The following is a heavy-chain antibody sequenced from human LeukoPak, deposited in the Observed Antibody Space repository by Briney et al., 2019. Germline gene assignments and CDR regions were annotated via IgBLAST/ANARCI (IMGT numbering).Heavy chain of an antibody. CDR1: GFTFSSYW. CDR3: TTNRVAAAGDD. D-gene: IGHD6-13*01. J-gene: IGHJ1*01. CDR2: IRPDGSGT. V-gene: IGHV3-7*01. Sequence: GGSLRLSCAASGFTFSSYWVTWVRQAPGKGLEWVANIRPDGSGTYYVDSVKGRFIVSRDNAKNSLYLQMNSLRTDDTAVYYCTTNRVAAAGDDWGQGTLVTVSS.